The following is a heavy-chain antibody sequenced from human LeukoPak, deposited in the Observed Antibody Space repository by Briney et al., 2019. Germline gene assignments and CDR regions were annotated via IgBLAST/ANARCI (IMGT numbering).Heavy chain of an antibody. CDR3: ARGSYYDFWSGYYSSVGAFDI. Sequence: GASVKVSCKASGGTFSSYAISWVRQAPGQGLEWMGGIIPIFGTANYAQKFQGRVTITADESTSTAYMELSSLRSEDTAVYYCARGSYYDFWSGYYSSVGAFDIWGQGTMVTVSS. D-gene: IGHD3-3*01. V-gene: IGHV1-69*13. CDR1: GGTFSSYA. J-gene: IGHJ3*02. CDR2: IIPIFGTA.